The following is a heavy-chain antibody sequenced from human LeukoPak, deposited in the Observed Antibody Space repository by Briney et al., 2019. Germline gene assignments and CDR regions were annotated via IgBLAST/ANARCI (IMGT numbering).Heavy chain of an antibody. J-gene: IGHJ6*03. CDR2: ISAYNGNT. CDR1: GYTFTSYG. CDR3: ARDVVGAPGYYYYMDV. D-gene: IGHD1-26*01. V-gene: IGHV1-18*01. Sequence: ASVKVSCKASGYTFTSYGISWVRQAPGQGLECMGWISAYNGNTNYAQKLQGRVTMTTDTSTSTAYMELRSLRSDDTDVYYCARDVVGAPGYYYYMDVGGKGTTVTVSS.